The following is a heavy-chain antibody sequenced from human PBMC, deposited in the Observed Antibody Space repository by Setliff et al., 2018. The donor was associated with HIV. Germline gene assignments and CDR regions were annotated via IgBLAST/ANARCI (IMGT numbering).Heavy chain of an antibody. V-gene: IGHV1-18*01. D-gene: IGHD2-2*01. J-gene: IGHJ6*04. CDR1: GYTFTNFG. CDR3: ARWSCGRATCYDSPYNWFEP. Sequence: ASVKVSCKASGYTFTNFGVGWARQAPGQGLEWMGWVSPYNGHTKYAQRFQGRVTMSTDTSTSTIYMELTSLRSDDTAVYYCARWSCGRATCYDSPYNWFEPWGKGTTVTVSS. CDR2: VSPYNGHT.